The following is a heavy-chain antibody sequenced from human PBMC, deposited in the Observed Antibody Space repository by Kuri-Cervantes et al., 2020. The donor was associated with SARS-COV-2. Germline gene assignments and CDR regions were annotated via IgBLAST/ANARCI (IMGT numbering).Heavy chain of an antibody. CDR3: ARDPWGWYFDL. CDR1: GFTFDDYA. J-gene: IGHJ2*01. CDR2: ISWNSGSI. Sequence: GGSLRLSCAASGFTFDDYAMHWVRQAPGKGLEWVSGISWNSGSIGYADSVKGRFTISRDNAKNSLYLQMNSLRAEDTAVYYCARDPWGWYFDLWGRGTLVTVSS. D-gene: IGHD7-27*01. V-gene: IGHV3-9*01.